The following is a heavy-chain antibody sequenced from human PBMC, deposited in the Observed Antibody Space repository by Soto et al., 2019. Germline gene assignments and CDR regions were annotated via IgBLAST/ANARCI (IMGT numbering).Heavy chain of an antibody. CDR1: GYTLTGLS. D-gene: IGHD4-4*01. V-gene: IGHV1-24*01. J-gene: IGHJ2*01. CDR3: ATNRLHYWYFDL. Sequence: ASVKVSCQVSGYTLTGLSMHWVRQAPGKGLEWMGGFDPEDGETIYAQKFQGRVTMTEDTSTDTAYMELSSLRSEDTAVYYCATNRLHYWYFDLWGRGTLVTVSS. CDR2: FDPEDGET.